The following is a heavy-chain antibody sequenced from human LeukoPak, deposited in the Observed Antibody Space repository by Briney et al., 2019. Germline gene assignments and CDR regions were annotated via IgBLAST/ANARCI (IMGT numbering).Heavy chain of an antibody. Sequence: PSETLSLTCAVYGGSFSGYYWSWIRQPPGKGLEWIGEINHSGSINYNPSLKSRVTISVDTSKNQFSLKLSSVAAADTAVYYCARGNVVRGIDYWGQGTLVTVSS. V-gene: IGHV4-34*01. CDR3: ARGNVVRGIDY. D-gene: IGHD3-10*01. J-gene: IGHJ4*02. CDR1: GGSFSGYY. CDR2: INHSGSI.